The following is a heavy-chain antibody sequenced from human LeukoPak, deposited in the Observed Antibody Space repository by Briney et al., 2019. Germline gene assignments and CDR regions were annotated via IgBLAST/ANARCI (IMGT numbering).Heavy chain of an antibody. CDR2: ISAYNGNT. D-gene: IGHD2-2*01. Sequence: ASVKVSCKASGYTFTGYYMHWVRQAPGQGLEWMGWISAYNGNTNYAQKLQGRVTMTTDTSTSTAYMELRSLRSDDTAVYYCARVGVCSSTSCYGHFDYWGQGTLVTVSS. CDR1: GYTFTGYY. CDR3: ARVGVCSSTSCYGHFDY. J-gene: IGHJ4*02. V-gene: IGHV1-18*04.